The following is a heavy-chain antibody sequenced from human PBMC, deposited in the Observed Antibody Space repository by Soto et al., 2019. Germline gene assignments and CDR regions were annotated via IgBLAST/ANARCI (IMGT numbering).Heavy chain of an antibody. CDR1: RGTFSGFY. D-gene: IGHD5-18*01. CDR3: ARGRGYVYGYNFYGMDV. Sequence: PSETLSLTCGVYRGTFSGFYWTWVRQTPGKGLEWIGEINHSGSTNYNPSLKNRVTISVDSSTNYFSLRMTSVTAADAAVYYCARGRGYVYGYNFYGMDVWGQGTTVTVSS. CDR2: INHSGST. V-gene: IGHV4-34*01. J-gene: IGHJ6*02.